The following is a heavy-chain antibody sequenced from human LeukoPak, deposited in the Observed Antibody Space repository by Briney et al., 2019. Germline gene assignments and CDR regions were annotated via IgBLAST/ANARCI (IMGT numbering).Heavy chain of an antibody. CDR3: AKDTDYGGAYYYCGMDV. D-gene: IGHD4-23*01. Sequence: GGSLRLSCAASGFTFDDYAMHWVRQAPGKGLEWVSGISWNSGSIGYADSVKGRFTISRDNSKDTLYLQMNSLRAEDTAVYYCAKDTDYGGAYYYCGMDVWGQGTTVTVSS. CDR1: GFTFDDYA. V-gene: IGHV3-9*01. CDR2: ISWNSGSI. J-gene: IGHJ6*02.